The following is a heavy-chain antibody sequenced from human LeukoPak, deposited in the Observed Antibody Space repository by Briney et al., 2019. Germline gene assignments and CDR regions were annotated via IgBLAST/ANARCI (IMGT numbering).Heavy chain of an antibody. CDR1: GFTFSGHL. V-gene: IGHV3-74*01. CDR2: INSDGSIT. J-gene: IGHJ4*02. CDR3: ARVNYLDY. Sequence: QPGGSLRPSCAASGFTFSGHLMHWVRQAPGKGLVGVSRINSDGSITSYADSVKGRFTISRDNAKNTLNLQMNSLRAEDTAVYYCARVNYLDYWGQGTLVTVSS.